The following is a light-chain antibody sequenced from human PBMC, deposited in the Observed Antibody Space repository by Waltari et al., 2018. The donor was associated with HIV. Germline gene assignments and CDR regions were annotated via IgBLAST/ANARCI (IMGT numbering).Light chain of an antibody. CDR3: ERVDGWAAL. CDR1: RGISTA. Sequence: ILLTQSPPFLSAAVGDSVTFTFRARRGISTALAWSQQTPGRPAKLVIYDASTLERGGPSRFSASGAETDLTLASNRLQPEEFESYYCERVDGWAALFGGGTKVE. CDR2: DAS. J-gene: IGKJ4*02. V-gene: IGKV1-13*02.